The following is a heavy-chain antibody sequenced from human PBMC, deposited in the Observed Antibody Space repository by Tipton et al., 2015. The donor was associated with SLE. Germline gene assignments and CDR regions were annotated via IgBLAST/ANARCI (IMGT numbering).Heavy chain of an antibody. D-gene: IGHD6-13*01. CDR1: GGSFSGYY. J-gene: IGHJ4*02. CDR3: AREGGSSWYGAGDY. CDR2: INHSGST. Sequence: TLSLTCAVYGGSFSGYYWSWIRQPPGKGLEWIGEINHSGSTNYNPSLKSRVTISVDTSKNQFSLKLSSVTAADTAVYYCAREGGSSWYGAGDYWGQGTLVTVSS. V-gene: IGHV4-34*01.